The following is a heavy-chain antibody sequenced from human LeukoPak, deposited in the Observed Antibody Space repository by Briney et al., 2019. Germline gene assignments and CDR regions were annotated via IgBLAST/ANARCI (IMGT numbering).Heavy chain of an antibody. Sequence: GGSLRLSCAASGFTFRSYGMHWVRQAPDKGLEWVAVIWYDGSNKYYADSVKGRFTISRDNSKNTLYLQMNSLRAEDTAVYYCARDLGTVTTSIDYWGQGTLVTVSS. V-gene: IGHV3-33*01. J-gene: IGHJ4*02. D-gene: IGHD4-17*01. CDR3: ARDLGTVTTSIDY. CDR1: GFTFRSYG. CDR2: IWYDGSNK.